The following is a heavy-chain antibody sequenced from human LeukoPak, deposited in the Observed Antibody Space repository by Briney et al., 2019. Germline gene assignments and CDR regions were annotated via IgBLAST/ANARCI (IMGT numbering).Heavy chain of an antibody. D-gene: IGHD6-19*01. V-gene: IGHV4-61*02. Sequence: PSETLSLTCTVSGGSISSSSYYWSWIRQPAGKGLEWIGRIYTSGSTNYNPSLKSRVTMSVDTSKNQFSLKLSSVTAADTAVYYCARMERGWYPYYFDYWGQGTLVTVSS. CDR3: ARMERGWYPYYFDY. CDR1: GGSISSSSYY. J-gene: IGHJ4*02. CDR2: IYTSGST.